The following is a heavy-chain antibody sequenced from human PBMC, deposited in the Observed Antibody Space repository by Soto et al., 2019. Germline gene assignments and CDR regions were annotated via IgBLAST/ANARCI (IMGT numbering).Heavy chain of an antibody. CDR3: ARGGDWYFDL. Sequence: EVQLVESGGGLIQPGGSLRLSCAASGFTVSSDYMNWVRQAPGMGPEWVTVVYSGGSTYYADSVKGRFTISRDDSKNTLYLHMNSLRVEDTAVYYCARGGDWYFDLWGRGTLVTVSS. CDR2: VYSGGST. CDR1: GFTVSSDY. D-gene: IGHD3-16*01. J-gene: IGHJ2*01. V-gene: IGHV3-53*01.